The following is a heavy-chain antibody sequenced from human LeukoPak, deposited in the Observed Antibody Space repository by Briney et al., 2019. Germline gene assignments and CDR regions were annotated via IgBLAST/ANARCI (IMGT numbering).Heavy chain of an antibody. Sequence: SETLSLTCTVSGGPLSTYYWSWIRQPPGKGLEWIGHIYYSGSTSYNPSLKSRVTISVDTSKSQFSLKLRSATTADTAVYFCARDREQRGTFFDHWGQGTLVSVSS. CDR3: ARDREQRGTFFDH. V-gene: IGHV4-59*01. CDR2: IYYSGST. D-gene: IGHD1/OR15-1a*01. J-gene: IGHJ4*02. CDR1: GGPLSTYY.